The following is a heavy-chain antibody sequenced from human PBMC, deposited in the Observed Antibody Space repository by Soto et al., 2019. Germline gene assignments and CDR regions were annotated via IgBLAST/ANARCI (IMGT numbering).Heavy chain of an antibody. Sequence: GASVKVSCKASGCTFSSYAINWVRHATGQGLEWMGCMNPNSGNTGYAQKFQGRVTMTRNTSISTAYMELSSLRSEDTAVYYCAREPPYSGAYYDFWSGYSRSTSYYGMDVWGQGTTVTVSS. CDR3: AREPPYSGAYYDFWSGYSRSTSYYGMDV. V-gene: IGHV1-8*02. CDR2: MNPNSGNT. D-gene: IGHD3-3*01. CDR1: GCTFSSYA. J-gene: IGHJ6*02.